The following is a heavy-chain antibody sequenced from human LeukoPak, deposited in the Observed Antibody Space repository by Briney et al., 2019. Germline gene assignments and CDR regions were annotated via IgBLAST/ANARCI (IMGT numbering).Heavy chain of an antibody. Sequence: GGSLRLSCAASGFTFSSYWMNWVRQATGKGLEWVANIKQDGSEKNYVDSVKGRFTISRDNAKNSLYLQMNSLRAEDTTVYYCARGPYHYYMDVWGKGTTVTVSS. V-gene: IGHV3-7*01. CDR1: GFTFSSYW. J-gene: IGHJ6*03. CDR2: IKQDGSEK. CDR3: ARGPYHYYMDV.